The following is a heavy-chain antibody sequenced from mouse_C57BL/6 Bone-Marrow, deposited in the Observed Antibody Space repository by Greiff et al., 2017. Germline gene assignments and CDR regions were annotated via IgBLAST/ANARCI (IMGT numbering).Heavy chain of an antibody. CDR1: GFNIKDYY. J-gene: IGHJ2*01. Sequence: VQLKQSGAELVRPGASVKLSCTASGFNIKDYYMHWVKQRPEQGLEWIGRIDPEDGDPEYAPKFQGKATMTADTSSNTAYLQLSSLTSEDTAVYYCTVYYYGSSPYYFDYWGQGTTLTVSS. CDR2: IDPEDGDP. CDR3: TVYYYGSSPYYFDY. V-gene: IGHV14-1*01. D-gene: IGHD1-1*01.